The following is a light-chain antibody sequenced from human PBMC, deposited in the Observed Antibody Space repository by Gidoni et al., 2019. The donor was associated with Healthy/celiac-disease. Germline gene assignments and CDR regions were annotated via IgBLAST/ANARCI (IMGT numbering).Light chain of an antibody. CDR1: KLGDKY. Sequence: SSELTQPPSVSVSPGQTASITCSGDKLGDKYACWYQQKPGQSPVLVIYQDSKRPSGIPARFSGSNSGNTATLTISGTQAMDEADYYCQAWDSSTDVVFGGGTKLTVL. V-gene: IGLV3-1*01. CDR2: QDS. CDR3: QAWDSSTDVV. J-gene: IGLJ2*01.